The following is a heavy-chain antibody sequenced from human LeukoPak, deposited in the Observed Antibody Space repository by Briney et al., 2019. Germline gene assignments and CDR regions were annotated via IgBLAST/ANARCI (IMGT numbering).Heavy chain of an antibody. CDR2: ISGSGDNT. J-gene: IGHJ6*04. CDR1: GFTFSSYA. V-gene: IGHV3-23*01. D-gene: IGHD6-19*01. Sequence: GGSLRLSCAASGFTFSSYAMNWVRQAAGKGLEGVSAISGSGDNTYYAGSVNGRFTIARDNSKNALYLQMDSLRAEDTAVYYCAKERYSSGWYAYMDVWGKGTTVTVSS. CDR3: AKERYSSGWYAYMDV.